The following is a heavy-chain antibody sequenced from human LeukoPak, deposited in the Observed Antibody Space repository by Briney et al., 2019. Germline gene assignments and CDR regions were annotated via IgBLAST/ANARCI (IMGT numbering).Heavy chain of an antibody. CDR1: GGSISSSNW. CDR3: ARAPRYQLLPYYYYGMDV. Sequence: PSETPSLTSAASGGSISSSNWWSWVRQPPGKGLEWIGEIYHSGSTNYNPSLKSRVTISVDKSKNQFSLKLSSVTAADTAVYYCARAPRYQLLPYYYYGMDVWGQGTTVTVSS. CDR2: IYHSGST. V-gene: IGHV4-4*02. D-gene: IGHD2-2*01. J-gene: IGHJ6*02.